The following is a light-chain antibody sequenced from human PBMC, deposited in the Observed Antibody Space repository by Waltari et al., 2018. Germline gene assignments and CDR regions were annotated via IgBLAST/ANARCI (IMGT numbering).Light chain of an antibody. Sequence: QSALPQPSSVSGSPGQSLTISFTGTSIDVGRYNYVSWYQQHPGKAPKLMIFDVSKRPSGVSNRFSGSKSGSTASLTISGLQAEDEADFYCNSYTSSSTWVFGGGTKLTVL. CDR1: SIDVGRYNY. CDR2: DVS. CDR3: NSYTSSSTWV. V-gene: IGLV2-14*01. J-gene: IGLJ3*02.